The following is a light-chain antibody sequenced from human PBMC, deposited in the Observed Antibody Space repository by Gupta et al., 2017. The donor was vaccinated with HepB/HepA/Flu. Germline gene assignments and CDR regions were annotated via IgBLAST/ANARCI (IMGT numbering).Light chain of an antibody. CDR3: QTWDSSTVE. CDR1: KLGDKY. V-gene: IGLV3-1*01. CDR2: QDT. J-gene: IGLJ2*01. Sequence: SSALTQPPSVSVSPGQTASITCSGDKLGDKYACWYQQKPGQSPVLVIYQDTKRPSGIPERFSGSNSGNTATLSISGTQPMDEDDYYWQTWDSSTVEFGGGTKLTVL.